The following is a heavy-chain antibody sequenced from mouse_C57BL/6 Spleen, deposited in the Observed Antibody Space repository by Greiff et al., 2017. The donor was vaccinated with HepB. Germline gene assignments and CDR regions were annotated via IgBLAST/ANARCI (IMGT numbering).Heavy chain of an antibody. J-gene: IGHJ4*01. CDR1: GYSITSGYY. Sequence: EVKLEESGPGLVKPSQSLSLTCSVTGYSITSGYYWNWIRQFPGNKLEWMGYISYDGSNNYNPSLKNRISITRDTSKNQFFLKLNSVTTEDTATYYCARGDWDADAMDYWGQGTSVTVSS. CDR2: ISYDGSN. V-gene: IGHV3-6*01. D-gene: IGHD4-1*01. CDR3: ARGDWDADAMDY.